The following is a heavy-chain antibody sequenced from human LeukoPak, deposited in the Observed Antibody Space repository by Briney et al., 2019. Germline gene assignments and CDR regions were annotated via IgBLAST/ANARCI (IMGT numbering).Heavy chain of an antibody. CDR1: GFTFSSYA. D-gene: IGHD2-8*01. CDR3: AKEYLYCTNGVCFYYFDY. V-gene: IGHV3-23*01. Sequence: GGSLRLSCAASGFTFSSYAMSWVRQAPGKGLEWVSAISGSGGSTYHADSVKGRFTISRDNSKNTLYQQMNSLRAEDTAVYYCAKEYLYCTNGVCFYYFDYWGQGTLVTVSS. J-gene: IGHJ4*02. CDR2: ISGSGGST.